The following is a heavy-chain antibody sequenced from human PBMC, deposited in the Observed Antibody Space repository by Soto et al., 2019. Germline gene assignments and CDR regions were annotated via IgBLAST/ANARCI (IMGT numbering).Heavy chain of an antibody. V-gene: IGHV4-31*03. J-gene: IGHJ4*02. D-gene: IGHD2-21*02. CDR2: IYYSGSS. CDR1: GGSISSGGYY. CDR3: ARVFCGGNCYPNY. Sequence: QVQLQESGPGLVKPSQTLSLTCTVSGGSISSGGYYWSWIRQHPGKGLEWTGYIYYSGSSYYNPSLKSRVTISLDTSKNQFSLKLSSVTAADTAVYYCARVFCGGNCYPNYWGQGTLVTVSS.